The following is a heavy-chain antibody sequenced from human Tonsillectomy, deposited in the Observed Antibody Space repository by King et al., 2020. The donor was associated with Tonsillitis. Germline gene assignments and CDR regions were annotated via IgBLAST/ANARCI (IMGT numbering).Heavy chain of an antibody. V-gene: IGHV4-39*01. CDR3: ARLLWFGEWN. J-gene: IGHJ4*02. D-gene: IGHD3-10*01. CDR2: IYYTGST. Sequence: QLQESGPGLVKPSETLSLTCTVSGGSISSSSYYWGWIRQPPGQGMEWIGSIYYTGSTYYNPSLKSRVTISVDTSKNQFSLKLSSVTAADTAVYYCARLLWFGEWNWGQGSLVTVSS. CDR1: GGSISSSSYY.